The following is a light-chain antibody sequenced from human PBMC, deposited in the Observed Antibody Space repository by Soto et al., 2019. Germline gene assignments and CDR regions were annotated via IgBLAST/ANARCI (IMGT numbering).Light chain of an antibody. Sequence: EIVLTQTPGTLSLSPGERATLSCRASQSVSSNLAWYQQKPGQAPRLLIYDASNRATGIPARFSGSGSGTDFTLTISSLEPEDFAFYYCQQRSNWPRWTFGQGTKV. V-gene: IGKV3-11*01. J-gene: IGKJ1*01. CDR2: DAS. CDR3: QQRSNWPRWT. CDR1: QSVSSN.